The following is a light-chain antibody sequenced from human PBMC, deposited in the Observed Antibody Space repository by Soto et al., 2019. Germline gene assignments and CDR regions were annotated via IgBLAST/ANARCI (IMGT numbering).Light chain of an antibody. CDR2: RDT. J-gene: IGLJ3*02. V-gene: IGLV3-25*01. Sequence: SYELTQPPSVSVSPGRTARISCSGHALPKQYAYWYQQKSGQAPVLVIYRDTERPSGIPERFSGSSSGTTVTLTISGVQAEDEADYYCQSADSSGSWVFGGGTKVTVL. CDR3: QSADSSGSWV. CDR1: ALPKQY.